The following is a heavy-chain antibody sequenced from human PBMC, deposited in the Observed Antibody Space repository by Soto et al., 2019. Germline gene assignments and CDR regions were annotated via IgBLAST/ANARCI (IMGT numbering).Heavy chain of an antibody. Sequence: GGSLRLSCAASGFTFSSYDMHWVRQATGKGLEWVSAIGTAGDTYYPGSVKGRFTISRENAKNSLYLQMNSLRAGDTAVYYCASDLGSYYGMDVWGQGTKVTVSS. CDR3: ASDLGSYYGMDV. CDR2: IGTAGDT. V-gene: IGHV3-13*01. D-gene: IGHD1-26*01. CDR1: GFTFSSYD. J-gene: IGHJ6*02.